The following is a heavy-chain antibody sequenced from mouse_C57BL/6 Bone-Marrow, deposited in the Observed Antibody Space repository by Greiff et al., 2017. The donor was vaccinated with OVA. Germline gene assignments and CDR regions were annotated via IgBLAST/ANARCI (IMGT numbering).Heavy chain of an antibody. V-gene: IGHV1-76*01. Sequence: VQLQQSGAELVRPGASVKLSCKASGYTFTDYYINWVKQRPGQGLEWIARIYPGSGNTYYNEKFKGKATLTAEKSSSTAYMQLSSLTSEDSAVAFCARSRENYPYIDYWGQGTTLTVSS. CDR1: GYTFTDYY. CDR3: ARSRENYPYIDY. J-gene: IGHJ2*01. D-gene: IGHD2-1*01. CDR2: IYPGSGNT.